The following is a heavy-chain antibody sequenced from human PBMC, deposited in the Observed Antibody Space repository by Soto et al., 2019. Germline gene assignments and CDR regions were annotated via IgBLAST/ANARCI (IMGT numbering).Heavy chain of an antibody. V-gene: IGHV1-18*04. CDR2: ISAYNGNT. J-gene: IGHJ6*04. D-gene: IGHD3-9*01. CDR1: GYTVTSYG. Sequence: ASVKVSCKASGYTVTSYGISWVRQAPGQGLEWMGWISAYNGNTNYAQKLQGRVTMTTDTSTSTAYMELRSLRSDDTAVYYCARDNPPNYDILTGYYYYYVMDVWGKGPTVTVSS. CDR3: ARDNPPNYDILTGYYYYYVMDV.